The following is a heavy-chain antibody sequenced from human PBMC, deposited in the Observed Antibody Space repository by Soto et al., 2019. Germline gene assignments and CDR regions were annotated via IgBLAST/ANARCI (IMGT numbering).Heavy chain of an antibody. CDR1: GYTFTSYA. D-gene: IGHD3-3*01. CDR3: AREPSITSLDY. Sequence: ASVKVSCKASGYTFTSYALHWVRQAPGQRLEWMGWINAGNGNTKYSQKFQGRVTITRDTSASTAYMELSSLTSEDTAVYYCAREPSITSLDYWGQGTLVPVSS. J-gene: IGHJ4*02. V-gene: IGHV1-3*01. CDR2: INAGNGNT.